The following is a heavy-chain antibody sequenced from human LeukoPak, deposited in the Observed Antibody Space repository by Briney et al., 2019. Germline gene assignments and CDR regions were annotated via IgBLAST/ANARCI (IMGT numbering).Heavy chain of an antibody. J-gene: IGHJ6*02. CDR1: GFIVSSNY. CDR3: AKDPAGYSSGWLA. Sequence: GGSLRLSCAASGFIVSSNYMNWVRQAPGKGLEWVSVIYSGGSTYYADSVKGRFTISRDNSKNTLYLQMNSLRADDTAVYYCAKDPAGYSSGWLAWGQGTTVIVSS. V-gene: IGHV3-53*01. D-gene: IGHD6-19*01. CDR2: IYSGGST.